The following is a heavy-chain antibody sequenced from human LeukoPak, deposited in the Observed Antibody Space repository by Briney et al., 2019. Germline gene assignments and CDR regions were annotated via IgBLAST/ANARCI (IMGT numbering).Heavy chain of an antibody. CDR3: ARVDGTSRSDAFDI. V-gene: IGHV4-39*07. CDR2: IYYSGST. D-gene: IGHD1-1*01. J-gene: IGHJ3*02. Sequence: PSETLSLTCTVSGVSISSSSYYWGWIRQPPGKGLEWIGSIYYSGSTYYNPSLKSRVTISVDTSKNQFSLKLSSVNAADTAVYYCARVDGTSRSDAFDIWGQGTMVTVSS. CDR1: GVSISSSSYY.